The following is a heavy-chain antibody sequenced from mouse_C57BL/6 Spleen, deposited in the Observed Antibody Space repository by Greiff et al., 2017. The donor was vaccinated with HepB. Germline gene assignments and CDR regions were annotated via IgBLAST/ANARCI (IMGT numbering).Heavy chain of an antibody. Sequence: QVQLKQPGAELVRPGSSVKLSCKASGYTFTSYWMHWVKQRPIQGLEWIGNIDPSDSETHYNQKFKDKATLTVDKSSSTAYMQLSSLTSEDSAVYYCARGYYGSRYYAMDYWGQGTSVTVSS. V-gene: IGHV1-52*01. D-gene: IGHD1-1*01. J-gene: IGHJ4*01. CDR1: GYTFTSYW. CDR3: ARGYYGSRYYAMDY. CDR2: IDPSDSET.